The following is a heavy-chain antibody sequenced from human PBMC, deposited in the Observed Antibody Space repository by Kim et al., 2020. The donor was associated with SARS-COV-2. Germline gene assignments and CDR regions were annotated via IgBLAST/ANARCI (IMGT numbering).Heavy chain of an antibody. CDR2: IKQDGSEK. Sequence: GGSLRLSCAASGFIFSNYYITWVRQTPGRGLEWVANIKQDGSEKYYVDSVKGRFTISRDNAKNSLYLQMNSLRVEDTAVYYCARLGRRQNQIHFYGFDV. CDR1: GFIFSNYY. J-gene: IGHJ6*01. V-gene: IGHV3-7*01. CDR3: ARLGRRQNQIHFYGFDV. D-gene: IGHD1-26*01.